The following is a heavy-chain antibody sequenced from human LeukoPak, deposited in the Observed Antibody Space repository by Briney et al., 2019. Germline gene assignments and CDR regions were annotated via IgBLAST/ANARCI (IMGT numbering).Heavy chain of an antibody. J-gene: IGHJ4*02. CDR1: GFTFSSYG. CDR3: AKEVEGGYSYGSYFDY. D-gene: IGHD5-18*01. CDR2: ISYDGSNK. V-gene: IGHV3-30*18. Sequence: PGGSLRLSCAASGFTFSSYGMHWVRQAPGKGLEWVAVISYDGSNKYYADSVKGRFTISRDNSKNTLYLQMNSLRAEDTAVYYCAKEVEGGYSYGSYFDYWGQGTLVTVSS.